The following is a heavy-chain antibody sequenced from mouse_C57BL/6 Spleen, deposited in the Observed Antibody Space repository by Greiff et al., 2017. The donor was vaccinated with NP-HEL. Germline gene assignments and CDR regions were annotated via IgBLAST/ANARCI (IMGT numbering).Heavy chain of an antibody. CDR1: GFSLTSYG. V-gene: IGHV2-2*01. J-gene: IGHJ4*01. D-gene: IGHD2-3*01. CDR2: IWSGGST. CDR3: ASAGWLEDYYAMDY. Sequence: VQLQQSGPGLVQPSPSLSITCTVSGFSLTSYGVHWVRQSPGKGLEWLGVIWSGGSTAYNAAFISRLGISTDDSKSQVFFKMNSRQADDTAIYYCASAGWLEDYYAMDYWGQGTSVTVSS.